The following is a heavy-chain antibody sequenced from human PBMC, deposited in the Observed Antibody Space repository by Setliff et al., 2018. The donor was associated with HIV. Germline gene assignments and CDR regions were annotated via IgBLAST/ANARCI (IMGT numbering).Heavy chain of an antibody. Sequence: SETLSLTCTVSGGSISSGSYYWSWIRQPAGKGLEWIGHIYTTGSTNYNPSLKSRVTISVDTSKNQFSLKLNSVTAADTAVYYCATYSSSWPDYWGQGTLVTVSS. J-gene: IGHJ4*02. CDR1: GGSISSGSYY. CDR3: ATYSSSWPDY. V-gene: IGHV4-61*09. CDR2: IYTTGST. D-gene: IGHD6-13*01.